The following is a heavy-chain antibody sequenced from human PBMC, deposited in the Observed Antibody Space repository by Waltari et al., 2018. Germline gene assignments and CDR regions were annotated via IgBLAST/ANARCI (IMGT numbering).Heavy chain of an antibody. V-gene: IGHV3-23*01. CDR1: GFTFSSYA. CDR3: ARDCRSGQPGMDG. D-gene: IGHD3-3*01. Sequence: EVQLLESGGVLVQPGGSLRLSCAASGFTFSSYAMSWVRQAPGKGLEWVSALSGSGGSTYYADSVKGRFSISRDNTKNTLYMQMNSLRAEDTAVYYCARDCRSGQPGMDGWGQGTTVTVSS. J-gene: IGHJ6*02. CDR2: LSGSGGST.